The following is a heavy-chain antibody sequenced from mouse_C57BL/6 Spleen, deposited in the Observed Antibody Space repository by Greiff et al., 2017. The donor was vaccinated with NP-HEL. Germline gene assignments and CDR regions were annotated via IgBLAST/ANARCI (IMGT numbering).Heavy chain of an antibody. V-gene: IGHV1-7*01. CDR1: GYTFTSYW. Sequence: QVHVKQSGAELAKPGASVKLSCKASGYTFTSYWMHWVKQRPGPGLEWIGYINPSSGYTKYNQKFKDKATLTADKSSSTADMQLSSLTYDDSAVYYCARRDIDGDFDVWGTGTTVTVSS. J-gene: IGHJ1*03. CDR2: INPSSGYT. D-gene: IGHD2-3*01. CDR3: ARRDIDGDFDV.